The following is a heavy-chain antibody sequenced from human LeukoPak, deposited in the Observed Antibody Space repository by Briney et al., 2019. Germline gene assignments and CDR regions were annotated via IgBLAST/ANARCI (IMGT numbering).Heavy chain of an antibody. D-gene: IGHD1-26*01. CDR1: GFTLSNYA. Sequence: GGSLRLSCAASGFTLSNYAMHWVRQATGKPLEWVSAIGTAGDTFYPGSVKGRFTISRENAKNSLYLQMNSLRAEDTAVYYCARQSTPHGNFDYWGQGTLVTVFS. CDR2: IGTAGDT. V-gene: IGHV3-13*01. J-gene: IGHJ4*02. CDR3: ARQSTPHGNFDY.